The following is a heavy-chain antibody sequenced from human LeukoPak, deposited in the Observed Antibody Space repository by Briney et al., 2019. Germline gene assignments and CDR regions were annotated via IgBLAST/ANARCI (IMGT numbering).Heavy chain of an antibody. CDR1: GFTFSSYA. J-gene: IGHJ4*02. D-gene: IGHD3-9*01. CDR3: ARGKVLRYFDWLLV. Sequence: GGSLRLSCAASGFTFSSYAMHWVRQAPGKGLEWVAVISYDGSNKYYADSVKGRFTISRDNSKNTLYLQMNSLRAEDTAVYYCARGKVLRYFDWLLVWGQGTLVTVSS. CDR2: ISYDGSNK. V-gene: IGHV3-30-3*01.